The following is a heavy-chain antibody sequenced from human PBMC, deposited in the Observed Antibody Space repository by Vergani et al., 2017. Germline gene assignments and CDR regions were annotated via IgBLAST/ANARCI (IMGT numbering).Heavy chain of an antibody. Sequence: QVQLQESGPGLVKPSETLSLTCTVSGGSISSYYWSWIRQPPGKGLEWIGYIYYSGSTNYNPSLKSRVTISVYTSKNQFSLKLSSVTAADTAVYYCARALYSSSEGVYYFDYWGQGTLVTVSS. CDR2: IYYSGST. D-gene: IGHD6-13*01. V-gene: IGHV4-59*01. CDR1: GGSISSYY. CDR3: ARALYSSSEGVYYFDY. J-gene: IGHJ4*02.